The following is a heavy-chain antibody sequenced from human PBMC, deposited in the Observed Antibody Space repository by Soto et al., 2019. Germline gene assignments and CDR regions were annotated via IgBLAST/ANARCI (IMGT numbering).Heavy chain of an antibody. V-gene: IGHV1-24*01. D-gene: IGHD2-2*02. CDR2: FDPEDGET. J-gene: IGHJ4*02. Sequence: ASVKVSCKVSGYTLTELSMHWVRQAPGKGLEWMGGFDPEDGETIYAQKFQGRVTMTEDTSTDTAYMELSSLRSEDTAVYYCATDRGYCSSTSCYIGQWLNWGQGTLVTVSS. CDR3: ATDRGYCSSTSCYIGQWLN. CDR1: GYTLTELS.